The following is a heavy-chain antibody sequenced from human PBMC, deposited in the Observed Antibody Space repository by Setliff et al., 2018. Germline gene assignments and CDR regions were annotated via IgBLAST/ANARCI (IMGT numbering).Heavy chain of an antibody. Sequence: PGESLKISCKGSGYSFSNFWIGWVRQMPGKGLEWMGIIYPGNADTRYSLSFQGQVTISTDTSINTAFLQWNNLKASDTAVYYCARRGERFFNWFDPWGQGTLVTVSS. CDR1: GYSFSNFW. CDR2: IYPGNADT. CDR3: ARRGERFFNWFDP. V-gene: IGHV5-51*01. D-gene: IGHD2-21*01. J-gene: IGHJ5*02.